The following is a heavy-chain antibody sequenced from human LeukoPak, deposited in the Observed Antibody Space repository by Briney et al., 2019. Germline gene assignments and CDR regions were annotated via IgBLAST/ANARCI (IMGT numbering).Heavy chain of an antibody. J-gene: IGHJ5*02. CDR1: GGTFSSYA. CDR2: IIPIFGTA. Sequence: ASVKVSCKASGGTFSSYAISWVRQAPGQGLEWMGGIIPIFGTANYAQKSQGRVTITADESTSTAYMELSSLRSEDTAVYYCARLGPFYDSSSYGDYNWFDPWGQGTLVTVSS. V-gene: IGHV1-69*01. D-gene: IGHD3-22*01. CDR3: ARLGPFYDSSSYGDYNWFDP.